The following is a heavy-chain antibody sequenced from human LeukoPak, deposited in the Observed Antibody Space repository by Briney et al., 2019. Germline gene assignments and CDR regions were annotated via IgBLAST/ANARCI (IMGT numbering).Heavy chain of an antibody. V-gene: IGHV3-23*01. Sequence: GGSLRLSCAASGFTFSSYAMSWVRQAPGKGLEWVSAISGSGGSTYYADSVKGRFTISRDNSKNTLYLQMNSLRAEDTAVYYCASMVRGVRRGSWFDPWGQGTLVTVSS. J-gene: IGHJ5*02. D-gene: IGHD3-10*01. CDR3: ASMVRGVRRGSWFDP. CDR1: GFTFSSYA. CDR2: ISGSGGST.